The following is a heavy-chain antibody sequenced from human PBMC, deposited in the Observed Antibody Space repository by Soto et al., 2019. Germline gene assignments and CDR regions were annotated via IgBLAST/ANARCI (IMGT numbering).Heavy chain of an antibody. CDR1: GYSFTSYW. Sequence: PGESLKISCKGSGYSFTSYWIGWVRQMPGKGLEWMGIIYPGDSDTRYSPSFQGQVTISADKSISTAYLQWSSLKASDTAMYYCARQIPAGIAAAAGYFDYWGQGTLVTVSS. J-gene: IGHJ4*02. D-gene: IGHD6-13*01. V-gene: IGHV5-51*01. CDR2: IYPGDSDT. CDR3: ARQIPAGIAAAAGYFDY.